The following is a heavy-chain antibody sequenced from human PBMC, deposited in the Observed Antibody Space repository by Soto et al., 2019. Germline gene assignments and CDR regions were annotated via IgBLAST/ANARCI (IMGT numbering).Heavy chain of an antibody. CDR3: ARVPIAAAGTIDP. J-gene: IGHJ5*02. D-gene: IGHD6-13*01. V-gene: IGHV1-8*01. Sequence: ASVKVSCKASGYTFTSYDINWVRQATGQGLEWMGWMNPNSGNTGYAQKFRGRVTMTRNTSISTAYMELSSLRSADTAVYYCARVPIAAAGTIDPWGQGTLVTVSS. CDR2: MNPNSGNT. CDR1: GYTFTSYD.